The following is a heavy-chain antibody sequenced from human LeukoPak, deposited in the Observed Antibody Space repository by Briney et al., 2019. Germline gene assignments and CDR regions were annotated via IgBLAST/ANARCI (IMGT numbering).Heavy chain of an antibody. Sequence: GGSLRLSCAASGFTFSTYTMNWVRQAPGKGLEWVSSISSSSTYIYYADSLKGRFTISRDNAKNSLYLQMNSLRPDDTALYYCSTDPRLLIYWGHGTLVTVSS. J-gene: IGHJ4*01. V-gene: IGHV3-21*04. CDR1: GFTFSTYT. CDR3: STDPRLLIY. D-gene: IGHD2-8*01. CDR2: ISSSSTYI.